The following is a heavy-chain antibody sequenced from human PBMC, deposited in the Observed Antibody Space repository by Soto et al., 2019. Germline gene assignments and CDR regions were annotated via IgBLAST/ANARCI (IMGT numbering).Heavy chain of an antibody. D-gene: IGHD2-8*02. V-gene: IGHV4-34*01. CDR1: GGSFSGYY. J-gene: IGHJ4*02. CDR3: ARDKITGLFDY. Sequence: QVQLQQWGAGLLKPSETLSLTCAVYGGSFSGYYWTWIRQPPGTGLEWIGEINHSGSTNYNPSLKSRVPISVDTSKTQFSLKLTSVTAADTAVYYCARDKITGLFDYCGQGTLVTVSS. CDR2: INHSGST.